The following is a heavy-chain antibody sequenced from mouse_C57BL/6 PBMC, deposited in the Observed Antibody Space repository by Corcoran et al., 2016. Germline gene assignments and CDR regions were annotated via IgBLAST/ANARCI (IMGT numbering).Heavy chain of an antibody. CDR3: AREPYAMDS. CDR1: GYTFTTYG. CDR2: INTYSGVP. J-gene: IGHJ4*01. V-gene: IGHV9-3*01. Sequence: QIQLVQSGPELKKPGETVKISCKASGYTFTTYGMNWVKQAPGKGLKWMGWINTYSGVPTYADDFKGRFACSLETSASTAYLQINNRKQEDPAPYFGAREPYAMDSWGQGTSATVSS.